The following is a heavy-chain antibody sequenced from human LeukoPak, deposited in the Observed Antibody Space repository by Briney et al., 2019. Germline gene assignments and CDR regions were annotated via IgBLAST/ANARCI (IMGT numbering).Heavy chain of an antibody. CDR3: ATTKQARRYFDY. J-gene: IGHJ4*02. V-gene: IGHV3-23*01. Sequence: GGSLRLSCAGSGFAFSSNPLSWVRQAPGKGLEWVSAINPSGGNTYYADSVRGRFTISRDNSKNTLYLQMNTLRAEDTAVYYCATTKQARRYFDYWGQGTLVTVSS. CDR1: GFAFSSNP. D-gene: IGHD1-1*01. CDR2: INPSGGNT.